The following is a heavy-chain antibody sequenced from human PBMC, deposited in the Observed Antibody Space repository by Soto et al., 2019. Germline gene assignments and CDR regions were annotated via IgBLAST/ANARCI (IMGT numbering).Heavy chain of an antibody. CDR2: IGTAGDT. Sequence: EVQLVESGGGLVQPGGSLRLSCAASGFTFSSYDMHWVRQATGKGLEWVSAIGTAGDTYYPGSVKGRFTISRENAKNXXYLQMNSLRAGDTAVYYCARGITMVRGVIIDYFDYWGQGTLVTVSS. CDR3: ARGITMVRGVIIDYFDY. V-gene: IGHV3-13*01. J-gene: IGHJ4*02. CDR1: GFTFSSYD. D-gene: IGHD3-10*01.